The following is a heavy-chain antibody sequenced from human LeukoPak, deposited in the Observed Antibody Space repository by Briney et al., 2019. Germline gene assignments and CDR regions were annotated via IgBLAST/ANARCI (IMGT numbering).Heavy chain of an antibody. J-gene: IGHJ4*02. D-gene: IGHD3-22*01. CDR2: ISGRGGST. Sequence: TGGSLRLSCAASGFTFSSWAMSWVREARGEGLEWVSAISGRGGSTYYADSVKGRFTISRDNSKNTLYLQMNSLRAEDTAVYYCAKDDMIVVAPFDYWGQGTLVTVSS. CDR1: GFTFSSWA. V-gene: IGHV3-23*01. CDR3: AKDDMIVVAPFDY.